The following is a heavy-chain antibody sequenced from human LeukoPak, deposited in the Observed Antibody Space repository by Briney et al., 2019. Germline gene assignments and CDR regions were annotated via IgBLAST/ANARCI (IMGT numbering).Heavy chain of an antibody. Sequence: GGSLRLSCAASGFTFTGYWMSWVRQAPGKGLEWVANIDQDGSEKNYVDSVKGRFTISRDNAKNSLYLQLNSLRAEDTAVYYCARDQVGIFDYWGQGTLVTVSS. J-gene: IGHJ4*02. CDR2: IDQDGSEK. D-gene: IGHD1-26*01. V-gene: IGHV3-7*01. CDR3: ARDQVGIFDY. CDR1: GFTFTGYW.